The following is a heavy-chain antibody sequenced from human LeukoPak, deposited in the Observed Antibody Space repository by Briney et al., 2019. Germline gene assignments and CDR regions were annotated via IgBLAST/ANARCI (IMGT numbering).Heavy chain of an antibody. Sequence: SETLSLTCTVSGDSISNSMYQWGWIRQPPGKGLEWIASIYYYGSTYYNPSLKSRVTISVDTPKNQFSLKVRSVTAADTAVYYCARGNYDFWSGYNWFDPWGQGTLVTVSS. J-gene: IGHJ5*02. V-gene: IGHV4-39*01. CDR3: ARGNYDFWSGYNWFDP. CDR2: IYYYGST. D-gene: IGHD3-3*01. CDR1: GDSISNSMYQ.